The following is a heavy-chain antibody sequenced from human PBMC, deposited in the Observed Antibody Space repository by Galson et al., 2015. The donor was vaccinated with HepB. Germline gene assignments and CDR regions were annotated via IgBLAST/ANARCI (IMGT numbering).Heavy chain of an antibody. V-gene: IGHV3-11*05. CDR2: ISAIILYI. D-gene: IGHD3-10*01. J-gene: IGHJ5*02. Sequence: SLRLSCAASGFIFSDYYMSWIRQLPGRGRGWISFISAIILYIKYAGSVKGRFTISRDNAKNSLFLQMNSLTVEDTALYYCVRGGGYGFGSQPGDRWGQGTLVTVSS. CDR1: GFIFSDYY. CDR3: VRGGGYGFGSQPGDR.